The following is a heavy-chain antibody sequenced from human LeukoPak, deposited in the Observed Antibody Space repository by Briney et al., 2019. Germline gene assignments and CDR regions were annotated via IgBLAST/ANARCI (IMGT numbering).Heavy chain of an antibody. Sequence: GGSLRLSCAASGFIFSSNAMSWVRQAPGKGLEWVAALGSSGESTYYADSVKGRFTISRDTSKNMLYLQMTSLRAEDTAVYYCAIGERIYQLYYWGQGTLVTVSS. CDR2: LGSSGEST. V-gene: IGHV3-23*01. CDR3: AIGERIYQLYY. J-gene: IGHJ4*02. CDR1: GFIFSSNA. D-gene: IGHD2-2*01.